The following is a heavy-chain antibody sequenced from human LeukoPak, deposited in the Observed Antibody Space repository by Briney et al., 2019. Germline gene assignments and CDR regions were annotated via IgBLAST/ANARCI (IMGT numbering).Heavy chain of an antibody. Sequence: GGFLRLPCAASGFTFSSYWMNWVRQAPGKGLEWVANIKQGGREKNYVDSVKGRFTISRDNAKKSLYLQMNSLRAEDTAVYFCARGGPDYGDRPIDYWGQGTLVTVSS. CDR3: ARGGPDYGDRPIDY. CDR1: GFTFSSYW. CDR2: IKQGGREK. V-gene: IGHV3-7*01. D-gene: IGHD4-17*01. J-gene: IGHJ4*02.